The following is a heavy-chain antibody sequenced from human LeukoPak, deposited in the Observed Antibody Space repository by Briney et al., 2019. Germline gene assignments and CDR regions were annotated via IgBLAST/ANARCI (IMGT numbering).Heavy chain of an antibody. CDR3: ARDRLRYSYGYGYYYYGMDV. CDR2: IYSGGST. V-gene: IGHV3-53*04. CDR1: GFTVSSNY. D-gene: IGHD5-18*01. J-gene: IGHJ6*02. Sequence: PGGSLRLSCAASGFTVSSNYMSWVRQAPGKGLEWVSVIYSGGSTYYADSVKGRFTISRHNSKNTLYLQMNSLRAEDTAVYYCARDRLRYSYGYGYYYYGMDVWGQGTTVTVSS.